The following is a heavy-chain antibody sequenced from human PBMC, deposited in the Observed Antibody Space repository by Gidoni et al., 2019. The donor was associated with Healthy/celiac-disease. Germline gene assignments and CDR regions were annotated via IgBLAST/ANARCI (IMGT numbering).Heavy chain of an antibody. J-gene: IGHJ4*02. D-gene: IGHD2-2*01. V-gene: IGHV3-30*18. CDR3: AKGCSSTSCYFDY. Sequence: QVQLVESGGGLVQPGRSLRPSCAASGFTSSSYGMHWVRQAPGKGLEWVAVISYDGSNKYYADSVKGRFTISRDKSKNTLDLQMNRLGAEDTAVYYCAKGCSSTSCYFDYWGQGTLVTVSS. CDR2: ISYDGSNK. CDR1: GFTSSSYG.